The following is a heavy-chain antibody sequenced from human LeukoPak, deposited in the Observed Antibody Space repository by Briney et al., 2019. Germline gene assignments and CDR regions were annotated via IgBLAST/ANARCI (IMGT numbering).Heavy chain of an antibody. CDR1: GGSISSYY. J-gene: IGHJ3*02. CDR2: IYYSGST. D-gene: IGHD6-13*01. CDR3: ARHIVVPLGIHSSSFHRPFDI. V-gene: IGHV4-59*08. Sequence: SETLSLTCTVSGGSISSYYWSWIRQPPGKGLEWIGYIYYSGSTNYNPSLKSRVTISVDTSKNQFSLKLSSVTAADTAVYYCARHIVVPLGIHSSSFHRPFDIWGQETMVTVSS.